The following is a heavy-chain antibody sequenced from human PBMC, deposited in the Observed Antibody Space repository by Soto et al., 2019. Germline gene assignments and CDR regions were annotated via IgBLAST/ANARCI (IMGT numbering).Heavy chain of an antibody. CDR1: GYSISAYY. J-gene: IGHJ5*02. Sequence: APVKVSCKSSGYSISAYYIHWVRQAPGQGLEWMGWIDPKNGGTVSAQKFQGRLTMTRDTSISTVYMDLSGLTSDDTALYYCGRDEYGKSTPWGQGSLGT. D-gene: IGHD1-26*01. CDR3: GRDEYGKSTP. CDR2: IDPKNGGT. V-gene: IGHV1-2*02.